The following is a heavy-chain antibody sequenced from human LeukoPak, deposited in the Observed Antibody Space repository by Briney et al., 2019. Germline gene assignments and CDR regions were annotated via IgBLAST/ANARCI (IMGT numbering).Heavy chain of an antibody. CDR2: ISATGGST. J-gene: IGHJ4*02. CDR3: AKGGYSSGWRNYFDY. V-gene: IGHV3-23*01. D-gene: IGHD6-19*01. CDR1: GFTFSSYG. Sequence: GGSLRLSCAASGFTFSSYGITWVRQAXXXXXEWVSTISATGGSTYYADSVKGRFTISRDNSKDTLYLQMNSLRAEDTAVYYCAKGGYSSGWRNYFDYWGQGTLVTVSS.